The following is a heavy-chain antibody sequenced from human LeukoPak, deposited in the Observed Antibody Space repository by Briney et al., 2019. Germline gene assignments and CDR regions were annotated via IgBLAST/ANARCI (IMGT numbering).Heavy chain of an antibody. Sequence: GGSLRLSCAASGFTFSSYAITWVRQAPGKGLEWVSAVSSNGAKTYYADSVKGRFTISRDNYKNMVFLQMNSLRAEDTAVYYCARVYYYGMDVWGQGTTVTVSS. V-gene: IGHV3-23*01. CDR2: VSSNGAKT. CDR1: GFTFSSYA. CDR3: ARVYYYGMDV. J-gene: IGHJ6*02.